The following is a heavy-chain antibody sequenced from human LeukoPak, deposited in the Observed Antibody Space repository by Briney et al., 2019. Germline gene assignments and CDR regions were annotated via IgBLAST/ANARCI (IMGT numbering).Heavy chain of an antibody. Sequence: GASVNVSCKASGYTFTSYAMHWVRQAPGQRLEWMGGINAGNGNTKYSQKFQGRVTITRDTSASTAYMELSSLRSEDTAVYYCARDRPYDRVSEGYWFDYWGQGTLVTVSS. V-gene: IGHV1-3*01. D-gene: IGHD3-22*01. J-gene: IGHJ4*02. CDR3: ARDRPYDRVSEGYWFDY. CDR1: GYTFTSYA. CDR2: INAGNGNT.